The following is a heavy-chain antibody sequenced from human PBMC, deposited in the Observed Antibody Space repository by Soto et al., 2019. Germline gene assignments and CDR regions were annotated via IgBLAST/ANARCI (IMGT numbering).Heavy chain of an antibody. CDR1: GFTFRTFA. Sequence: QVQLVESGGRVVQPGRSLRLSCAASGFTFRTFAMHWVRQAPGKGLEWVAVISNDGSNKYFLDSVKGRFTVSRDNSNNTLYLNIDSLRAEDTAVYYCARDKKPFNWSPSILKSYYYGMDVWGQGTTVTVSS. V-gene: IGHV3-30-3*01. J-gene: IGHJ6*02. CDR3: ARDKKPFNWSPSILKSYYYGMDV. D-gene: IGHD1-1*01. CDR2: ISNDGSNK.